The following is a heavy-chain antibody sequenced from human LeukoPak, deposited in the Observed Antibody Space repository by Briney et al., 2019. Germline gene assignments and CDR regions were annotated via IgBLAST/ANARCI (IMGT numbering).Heavy chain of an antibody. J-gene: IGHJ3*02. CDR2: IYYSGST. Sequence: PSETLSLTYTVSGGSISSYYWSWIRQPPGKGLEWIGYIYYSGSTNYNPSLKSRVTISVDTSKNQFSLKLSSVTAADTAVYYCARARNWGPAFDIWGQGTMVTVSS. CDR3: ARARNWGPAFDI. CDR1: GGSISSYY. D-gene: IGHD7-27*01. V-gene: IGHV4-59*01.